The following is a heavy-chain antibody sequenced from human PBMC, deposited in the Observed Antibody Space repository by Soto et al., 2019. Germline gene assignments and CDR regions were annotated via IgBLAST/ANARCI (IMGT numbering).Heavy chain of an antibody. D-gene: IGHD6-13*01. CDR1: RFTYGGCA. CDR3: AKELVGALYYCIDV. Sequence: GGTLRFPCAARRFTYGGCAMTWVRQAPGKGLECLPTLSGSCISTYDADIVKGRCTISRDNSKNMLYLQMNSLRAEDTGIYYCAKELVGALYYCIDVWGQGTTGTVSS. J-gene: IGHJ6*02. CDR2: LSGSCIST. V-gene: IGHV3-23*01.